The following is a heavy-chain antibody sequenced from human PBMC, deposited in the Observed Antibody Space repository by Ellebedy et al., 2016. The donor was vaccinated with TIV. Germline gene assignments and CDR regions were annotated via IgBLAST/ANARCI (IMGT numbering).Heavy chain of an antibody. CDR1: GFTFSSYW. Sequence: GESLKISCAASGFTFSSYWMTWVRQAPGKGLEWVANINEDGTKKHYVDSVRGRFTISRDYAGNSLFLQMNSLGAEDTAVYYCARDQWLGRAYYFDYWGQGALVTV. CDR3: ARDQWLGRAYYFDY. CDR2: INEDGTKK. V-gene: IGHV3-7*01. J-gene: IGHJ4*02. D-gene: IGHD6-19*01.